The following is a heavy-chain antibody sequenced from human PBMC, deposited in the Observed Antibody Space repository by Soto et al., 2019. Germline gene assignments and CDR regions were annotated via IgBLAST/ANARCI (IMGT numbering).Heavy chain of an antibody. Sequence: QVQLQQWGAGLLKPSETLSLTCADYGGSLRDYYWSWIRQSPGKGLEWIGEINHSESTSYNPSLKSRVTMSVDTSKNQFSLKLTSVTAADTAVYYCARGKWLDNSWGQGTLVTVSS. D-gene: IGHD6-19*01. CDR1: GGSLRDYY. J-gene: IGHJ4*02. CDR2: INHSEST. CDR3: ARGKWLDNS. V-gene: IGHV4-34*01.